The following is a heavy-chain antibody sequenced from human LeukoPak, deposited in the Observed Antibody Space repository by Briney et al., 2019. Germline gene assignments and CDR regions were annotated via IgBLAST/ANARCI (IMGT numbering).Heavy chain of an antibody. CDR1: GGSFSGYY. Sequence: SETLSLTCAAYGGSFSGYYWSWIRQPPGKGLEWIGEINHSGSTNYNPSLKSRVTISVDTSKNQFSLKLSSVTAADTAVYYCARSQITIFGVAIDSLYYFDYWGQGTLVTVSS. D-gene: IGHD3-3*01. J-gene: IGHJ4*02. CDR2: INHSGST. CDR3: ARSQITIFGVAIDSLYYFDY. V-gene: IGHV4-34*01.